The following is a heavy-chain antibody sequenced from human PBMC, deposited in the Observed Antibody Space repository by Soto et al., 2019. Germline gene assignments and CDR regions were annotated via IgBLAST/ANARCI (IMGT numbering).Heavy chain of an antibody. D-gene: IGHD1-26*01. CDR1: GGFLIGYY. V-gene: IGHV4-34*01. Sequence: SANLSLTSAVYGGFLIGYYWIWFRQRLGKGMEWIGEINHSGTTNYSPSLKSRVTISVDTSKNQFSLRLSSLTAADTAVYYGERVKGGESTFYYYYVMYFWGQGTTVTVS. CDR3: ERVKGGESTFYYYYVMYF. CDR2: INHSGTT. J-gene: IGHJ6*02.